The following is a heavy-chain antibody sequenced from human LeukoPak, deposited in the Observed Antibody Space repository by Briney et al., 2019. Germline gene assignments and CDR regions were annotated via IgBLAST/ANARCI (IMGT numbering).Heavy chain of an antibody. CDR2: IYYSGST. CDR3: ARNPTDYGSESYYYY. D-gene: IGHD3-10*01. CDR1: GGSISSGSYY. Sequence: SETLSLTCTVSGGSISSGSYYWGWIRQPPGKGLEWIGNIYYSGSTYYTPSLKSRVTISVDTSKNQFSLRLSSVTAADTAVYYCARNPTDYGSESYYYYWGQGTLVTVSS. J-gene: IGHJ4*02. V-gene: IGHV4-39*01.